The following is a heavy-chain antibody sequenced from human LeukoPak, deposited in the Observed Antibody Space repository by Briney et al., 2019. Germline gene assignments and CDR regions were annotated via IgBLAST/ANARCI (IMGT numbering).Heavy chain of an antibody. CDR3: ARRFRGRYFDWLLSRSTIEYYFDY. D-gene: IGHD3-9*01. J-gene: IGHJ4*02. CDR1: GGSFSGYY. CDR2: INHSGST. Sequence: PSETLSLTCAVYGGSFSGYYWSWIRQPPGKGLEWIGEINHSGSTNYNPSLKSRVTISVDTSKNQFSLKLSSVTAADTAVYYCARRFRGRYFDWLLSRSTIEYYFDYWGQGTLVTVSS. V-gene: IGHV4-34*01.